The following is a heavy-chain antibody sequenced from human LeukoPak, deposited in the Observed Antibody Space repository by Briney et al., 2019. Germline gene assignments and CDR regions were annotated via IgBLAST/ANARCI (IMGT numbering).Heavy chain of an antibody. CDR1: GFTVSSNY. CDR2: IYSGGST. J-gene: IGHJ4*02. D-gene: IGHD3-10*01. V-gene: IGHV3-53*01. CDR3: ARDEGWFGD. Sequence: PGGSLRLSCAASGFTVSSNYMSWVRQAPGRGLEWVSVIYSGGSTYYADSVKGRFIISRDNAKNSLHLQMNSLGDDDTAVYYCARDEGWFGDWGQGTLVTVSS.